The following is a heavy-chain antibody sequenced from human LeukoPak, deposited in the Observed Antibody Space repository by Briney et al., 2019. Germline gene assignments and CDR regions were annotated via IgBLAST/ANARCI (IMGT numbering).Heavy chain of an antibody. CDR3: ARSPPTLIGHWFDP. CDR1: GGSITSYY. Sequence: SETLPLTCTVSGGSITSYYWSWIRQPAGKGLEWIGRIFSSGNTIYNPSLQSRVTMSVDTSKNQFSLRLNSVTAADTAVYYCARSPPTLIGHWFDPWGQGTLVTVSS. V-gene: IGHV4-4*07. J-gene: IGHJ5*02. CDR2: IFSSGNT.